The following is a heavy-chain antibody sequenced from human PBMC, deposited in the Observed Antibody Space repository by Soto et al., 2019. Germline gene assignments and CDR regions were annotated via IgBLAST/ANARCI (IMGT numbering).Heavy chain of an antibody. J-gene: IGHJ4*02. CDR1: GGSMSSTSYY. V-gene: IGHV4-39*01. D-gene: IGHD3-3*01. CDR3: ARSSSRAFRSVEWVDPLDC. CDR2: MYYSGST. Sequence: QLQLQESGPGLVKPSETLSLTCTVSGGSMSSTSYYWGWIRQPPGKGLEWIGSMYYSGSTNYNPSLKGRVTMSVDTSKNQFSLKLRSVTAADTAVYYCARSSSRAFRSVEWVDPLDCWGQGTPVTVSS.